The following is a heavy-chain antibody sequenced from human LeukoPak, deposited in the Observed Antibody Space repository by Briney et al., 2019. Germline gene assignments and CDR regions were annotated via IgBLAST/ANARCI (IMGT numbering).Heavy chain of an antibody. CDR2: INSDGSCT. Sequence: GGSLRLSCAASGFTFSSYWMHWVRQAPGKGLVWVSRINSDGSCTSYADSVKGRFTISRDNAKNTLYLQMNSLRAEDTAVYYCARDGLNYYGSGSFSPYYYYGMDVWGQETTVTVSS. CDR3: ARDGLNYYGSGSFSPYYYYGMDV. V-gene: IGHV3-74*01. J-gene: IGHJ6*02. D-gene: IGHD3-10*01. CDR1: GFTFSSYW.